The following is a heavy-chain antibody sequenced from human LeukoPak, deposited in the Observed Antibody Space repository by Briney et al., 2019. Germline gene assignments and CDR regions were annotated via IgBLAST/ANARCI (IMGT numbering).Heavy chain of an antibody. CDR2: IYYSGST. D-gene: IGHD3-22*01. V-gene: IGHV4-30-4*01. J-gene: IGHJ5*02. CDR3: AREPNYYDSSGSHWFDP. CDR1: GGSISSGDFY. Sequence: SQTLSLTCTVSGGSISSGDFYWSWIRQPPGKGLEWIGYIYYSGSTYYNPSLKSRVTISVDTSKNQFSLKLSSVTAADTAVYYCAREPNYYDSSGSHWFDPWGQGTLVTVSS.